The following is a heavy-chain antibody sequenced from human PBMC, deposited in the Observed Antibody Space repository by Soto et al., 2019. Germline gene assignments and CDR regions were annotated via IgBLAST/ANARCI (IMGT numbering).Heavy chain of an antibody. CDR2: ISSNGGST. CDR1: GFTFSSYA. V-gene: IGHV3-64*01. Sequence: GGSLRLSCAASGFTFSSYAMHWVRQAQGKGLEYVSAISSNGGSTYYANSVKGRFTISRDNSKNTLYLQMGSLRAEDLAVYSCARGELHLWFGAAFDIWGQGTMVTVSS. CDR3: ARGELHLWFGAAFDI. D-gene: IGHD3-10*01. J-gene: IGHJ3*02.